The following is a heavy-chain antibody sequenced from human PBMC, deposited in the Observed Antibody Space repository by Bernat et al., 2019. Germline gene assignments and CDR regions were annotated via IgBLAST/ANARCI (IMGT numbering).Heavy chain of an antibody. Sequence: QVQLQQWGAGLLKPSETLSLTCAVYDGSFSGYYWSWIRQPPGKGLEWIGEINHSGSTNYNPSLKSRVTISIDKSENHFSLRLSSVTAADTAVYYCARVSGYSSNRYSSKWGQGILVTVSS. CDR3: ARVSGYSSNRYSSK. CDR2: INHSGST. CDR1: DGSFSGYY. V-gene: IGHV4-34*02. J-gene: IGHJ4*02. D-gene: IGHD6-19*01.